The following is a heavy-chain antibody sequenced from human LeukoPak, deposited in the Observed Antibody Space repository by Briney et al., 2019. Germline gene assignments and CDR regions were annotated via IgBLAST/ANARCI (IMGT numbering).Heavy chain of an antibody. V-gene: IGHV4-59*01. J-gene: IGHJ3*02. D-gene: IGHD2-15*01. CDR2: IYYSGST. CDR3: ARYCSGGSCYFVDAFDI. CDR1: GGSISSYS. Sequence: NPSETLSLTCTVSGGSISSYSWSWIRQPPGKGLEWIGYIYYSGSTNYNPSLRSRVTISVDTSKNQFSLTLNSATAADTAVYYCARYCSGGSCYFVDAFDIWGQGTVVTVSS.